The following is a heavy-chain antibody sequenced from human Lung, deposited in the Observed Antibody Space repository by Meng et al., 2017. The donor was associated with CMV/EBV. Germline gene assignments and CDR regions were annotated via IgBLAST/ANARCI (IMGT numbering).Heavy chain of an antibody. D-gene: IGHD2/OR15-2a*01. CDR3: ARSILSNGFDAFDI. Sequence: SCEASGFIVSSTYMSWVRQAPGKGLEWVSVIYSGGTTFKANSVKGRFTISRDNSKNTLFLQMNRLRAEDTAVYYCARSILSNGFDAFDIWGHGTRVTVSS. CDR1: GFIVSSTY. V-gene: IGHV3-53*01. J-gene: IGHJ3*02. CDR2: IYSGGTT.